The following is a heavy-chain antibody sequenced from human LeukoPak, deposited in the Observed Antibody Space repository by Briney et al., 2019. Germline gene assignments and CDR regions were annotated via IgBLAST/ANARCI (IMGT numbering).Heavy chain of an antibody. J-gene: IGHJ4*02. CDR3: AKDWYYYDSSGYYYGGAPHY. V-gene: IGHV3-21*01. CDR1: GFTFSSYS. Sequence: GGSLRLSCAASGFTFSSYSMNWVRQAPGKGLEWVSSISSSSSYIYYADSVKGRFTISRDNSKNTLYLQMNSLRAEDTAVYYCAKDWYYYDSSGYYYGGAPHYWGQGTLVTVSS. D-gene: IGHD3-22*01. CDR2: ISSSSSYI.